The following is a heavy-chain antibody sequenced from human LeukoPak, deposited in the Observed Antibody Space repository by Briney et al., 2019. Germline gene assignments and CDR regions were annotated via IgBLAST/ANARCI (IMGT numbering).Heavy chain of an antibody. D-gene: IGHD3-22*01. J-gene: IGHJ4*02. V-gene: IGHV3-30*01. Sequence: SVKGRFTISRDNAKNTVHLDMNSLTTEDTAVYYCARTPNYFESTGSFDYWGQGTLVIVSS. CDR3: ARTPNYFESTGSFDY.